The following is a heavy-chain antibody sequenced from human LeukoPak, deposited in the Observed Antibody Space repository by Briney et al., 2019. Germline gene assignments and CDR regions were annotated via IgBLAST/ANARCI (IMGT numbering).Heavy chain of an antibody. J-gene: IGHJ4*02. Sequence: GGSLILSCAASGFTFSSYSMSWARQAPGKGLEWVSVISGSGSTTYYADSVKGRFIISRDNAKNSVDLQMNSLRAEDTAVYYCARSFDFWGQGILVTVSS. CDR1: GFTFSSYS. CDR2: ISGSGSTT. CDR3: ARSFDF. V-gene: IGHV3-23*01. D-gene: IGHD3-10*01.